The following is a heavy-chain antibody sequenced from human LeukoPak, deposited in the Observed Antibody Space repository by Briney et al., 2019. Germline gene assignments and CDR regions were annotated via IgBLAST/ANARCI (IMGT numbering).Heavy chain of an antibody. CDR2: IWYDGSNK. D-gene: IGHD1-26*01. J-gene: IGHJ4*02. CDR3: ARAGVGAIYYFDY. CDR1: GFTFSNYG. V-gene: IGHV3-33*01. Sequence: GGSLRLSCAASGFTFSNYGMHWVRQAPGKGLEWVALIWYDGSNKYYADSVRGRFTISKDNSKNTLYLQMKSLRVEDTAVYYCARAGVGAIYYFDYWGQGTLVTVSS.